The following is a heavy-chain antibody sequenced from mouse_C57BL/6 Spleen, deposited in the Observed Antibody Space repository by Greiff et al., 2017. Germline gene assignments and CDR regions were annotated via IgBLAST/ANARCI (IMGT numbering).Heavy chain of an antibody. J-gene: IGHJ3*01. CDR3: TRVSTGFAY. CDR1: GYTFTDYE. D-gene: IGHD4-1*02. CDR2: IDPGTGGT. V-gene: IGHV1-15*01. Sequence: QVHVKQSGAELVRPGASVTLSCKASGYTFTDYEMHWVKQTPVHGLEWIGAIDPGTGGTAYNQKFKGKAILTADKSSSTAYMELRSLTSEDSAVYYCTRVSTGFAYWGQGTLVTVSA.